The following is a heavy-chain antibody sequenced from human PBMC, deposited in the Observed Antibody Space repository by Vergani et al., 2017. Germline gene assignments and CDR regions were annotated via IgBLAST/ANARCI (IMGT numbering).Heavy chain of an antibody. CDR2: IVRTGRT. D-gene: IGHD3-16*01. V-gene: IGHV4-38-2*02. CDR1: GYSISSGYF. Sequence: QVQLQESGPRLVKPSETLSLLCSVSGYSISSGYFWGWIRQSPGKGLEWLGTIVRTGRTHLSPSLKSRLTISVDTTKNQFSLRLTSATAADTAVYYCARQFWVSQGVGAFETWGRGTEVSVSS. CDR3: ARQFWVSQGVGAFET. J-gene: IGHJ3*02.